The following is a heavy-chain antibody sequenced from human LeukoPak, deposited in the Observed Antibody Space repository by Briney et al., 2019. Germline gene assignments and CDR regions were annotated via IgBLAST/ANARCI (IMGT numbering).Heavy chain of an antibody. CDR2: IYYSGST. CDR1: GGSISSYC. CDR3: ARHGRELTGGWGSLDY. V-gene: IGHV4-59*08. J-gene: IGHJ4*02. Sequence: SETLSLTCTVSGGSISSYCWSWIRQPPGKGLEWIGYIYYSGSTNYNPSLKSRVTISVNTSKNQFSLKLSSVTAADTAVYYCARHGRELTGGWGSLDYWGQGTLVTVSS. D-gene: IGHD1-26*01.